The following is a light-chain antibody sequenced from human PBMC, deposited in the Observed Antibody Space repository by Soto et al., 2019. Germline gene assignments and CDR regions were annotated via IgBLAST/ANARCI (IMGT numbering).Light chain of an antibody. CDR3: QQYNSAPWT. Sequence: DTQMTQSPSSLSASVGDRVTITCRASQGISNYLAWYQQKPGKVPKLLMYAASTLRSGVPSRFSGSGSGTDFTLNLSRLQPEDVATYYCQQYNSAPWTFGQGTTVEIK. V-gene: IGKV1-27*01. CDR2: AAS. CDR1: QGISNY. J-gene: IGKJ1*01.